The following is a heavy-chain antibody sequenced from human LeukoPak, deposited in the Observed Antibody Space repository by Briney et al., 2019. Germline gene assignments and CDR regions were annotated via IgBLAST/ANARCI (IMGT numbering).Heavy chain of an antibody. CDR2: IYHRGST. D-gene: IGHD2-21*02. CDR1: GCSISSSNW. CDR3: ASDSEPYCGGAWYVGYFQH. V-gene: IGHV4-4*02. J-gene: IGHJ1*01. Sequence: SYTLSLTCAVSGCSISSSNWLRLVRQPPRKGLEWIGEIYHRGSTNYNPSLTRRVNISVNKSKNQFSLTLGSVTAADTAVYYCASDSEPYCGGAWYVGYFQHWGQGPLVSVPS.